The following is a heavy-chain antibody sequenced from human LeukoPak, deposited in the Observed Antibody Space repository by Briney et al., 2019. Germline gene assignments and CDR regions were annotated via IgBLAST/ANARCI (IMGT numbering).Heavy chain of an antibody. V-gene: IGHV3-53*01. CDR2: IYSGGST. CDR1: GFTFSSYW. Sequence: GGSLRLSCVASGFTFSSYWMHWVRQAPGKGLEWVSVIYSGGSTYYADSVKGRFTISRDNSKNTLYLQMNSLRAEDTAVYYCARKGQGSNWAAEYFQNWGQGTLVTVSS. J-gene: IGHJ1*01. CDR3: ARKGQGSNWAAEYFQN. D-gene: IGHD6-13*01.